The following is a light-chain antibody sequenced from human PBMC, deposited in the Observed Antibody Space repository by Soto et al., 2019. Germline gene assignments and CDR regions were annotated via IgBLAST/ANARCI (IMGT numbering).Light chain of an antibody. CDR3: QQRSNWPIT. CDR1: QSVSSY. Sequence: EIVLTQSPATLSLSPGERATLSCRASQSVSSYLAWYQQKAGQAPRLLIYDASNRATGIPARFSGSGSGTDFTLNIRSLEPEDFAVYYCQQRSNWPITFGQGTRLDIK. CDR2: DAS. J-gene: IGKJ5*01. V-gene: IGKV3-11*01.